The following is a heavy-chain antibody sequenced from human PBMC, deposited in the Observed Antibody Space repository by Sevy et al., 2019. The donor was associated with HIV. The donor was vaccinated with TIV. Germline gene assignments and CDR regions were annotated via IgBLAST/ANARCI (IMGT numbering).Heavy chain of an antibody. V-gene: IGHV3-23*01. CDR1: GFTFTEFV. J-gene: IGHJ4*02. D-gene: IGHD3-22*01. CDR2: INSGGGST. Sequence: ETLSLTCAASGFTFTEFVMSWVRQSPGKGLEWVSTINSGGGSTYYADSVKGRFTISRDNSQNTLDLQMNSLRAEDTAVYYCAKDVVGGYYDSSGYSDHWGQGTLVTVSS. CDR3: AKDVVGGYYDSSGYSDH.